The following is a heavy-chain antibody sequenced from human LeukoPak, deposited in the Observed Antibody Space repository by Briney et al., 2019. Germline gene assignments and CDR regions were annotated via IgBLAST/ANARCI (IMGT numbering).Heavy chain of an antibody. CDR2: IRTDGLET. D-gene: IGHD3-3*01. CDR1: GLTFNNYW. Sequence: GGSLRLSCAASGLTFNNYWMHWVRQAPGQGLVWVSRIRTDGLETSYADSVKGRFTVSRDNAKNTLYLQMNSLRAEDTAVYYCARVMSGYYVVLDIWGQGTMVTVSS. V-gene: IGHV3-74*01. J-gene: IGHJ3*02. CDR3: ARVMSGYYVVLDI.